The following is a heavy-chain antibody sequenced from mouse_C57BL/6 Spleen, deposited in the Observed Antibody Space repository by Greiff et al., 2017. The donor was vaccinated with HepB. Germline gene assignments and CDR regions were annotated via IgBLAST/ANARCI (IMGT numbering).Heavy chain of an antibody. CDR1: GFTFSDAW. CDR2: IRNKANNHAT. V-gene: IGHV6-6*01. CDR3: TPHYYGSSGWYFDV. J-gene: IGHJ1*03. Sequence: EVQLQESGGGLVQPGGSMKLSCAASGFTFSDAWMDWVRQSPEKGLEWVAEIRNKANNHATYYAASVKGRFTISRDDSKSSVYLQMNSLRAEDTGIYYCTPHYYGSSGWYFDVWGTGTTVTVSS. D-gene: IGHD1-1*01.